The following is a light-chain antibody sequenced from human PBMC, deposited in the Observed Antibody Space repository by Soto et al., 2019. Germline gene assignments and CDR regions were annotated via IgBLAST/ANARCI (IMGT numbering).Light chain of an antibody. CDR3: QSYDSSVRV. CDR2: GNS. CDR1: SSNIGAGYD. V-gene: IGLV1-40*01. J-gene: IGLJ2*01. Sequence: QSVLTQPPSVSGAPGQRVTISCTGSSSNIGAGYDVHWYQQLPGTAPKLLIYGNSNRPSGVPDRFSGSKSGTSASLAITGLQAEDVADYYCQSYDSSVRVFGGGTKLTVL.